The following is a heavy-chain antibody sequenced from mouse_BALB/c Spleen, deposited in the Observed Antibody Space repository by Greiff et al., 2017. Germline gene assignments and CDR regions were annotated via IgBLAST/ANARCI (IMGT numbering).Heavy chain of an antibody. V-gene: IGHV3-2*02. CDR1: GYSITSDYA. D-gene: IGHD4-1*01. J-gene: IGHJ2*01. CDR3: ARRTGTELNY. CDR2: ISYSGST. Sequence: EVKLVESGPGLVKPSQSLSLTCTVTGYSITSDYAWNWIRQFPGNKLEWMGYISYSGSTSYNPSLKSRISITRDTSKNQFFLQLNSVTTEDTATYYCARRTGTELNYWGQGTTLTVSS.